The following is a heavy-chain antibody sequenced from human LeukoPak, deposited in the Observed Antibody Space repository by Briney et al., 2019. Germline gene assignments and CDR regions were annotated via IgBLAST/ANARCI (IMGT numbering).Heavy chain of an antibody. V-gene: IGHV4-34*01. Sequence: SETLSLTCAVYGGSFSGYYWSWIRQPPGKGLEWIGEINHSGSTNYNPSLKSRVTISVDTSKNQFSLKLSSVTAADTAVYYCARLSYRAAAGTLGYYYYYYMDVWGKGTTVTISS. CDR1: GGSFSGYY. CDR3: ARLSYRAAAGTLGYYYYYYMDV. D-gene: IGHD6-13*01. J-gene: IGHJ6*03. CDR2: INHSGST.